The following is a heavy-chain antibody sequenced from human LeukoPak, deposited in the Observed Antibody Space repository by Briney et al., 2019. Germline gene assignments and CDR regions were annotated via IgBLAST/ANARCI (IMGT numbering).Heavy chain of an antibody. D-gene: IGHD3-3*01. CDR1: GGTVSGYY. CDR2: INHSGST. V-gene: IGHV4-34*01. CDR3: GRNSRASGYSRRFDY. Sequence: SETPSLTCAVYGGTVSGYYWSWIRQPPGKGLEWMGEINHSGSTNYNPSLKSRVTISVDTSKTQFCLKLSSVTAAGTAVYYWGRNSRASGYSRRFDYWGQGTLVTVSS. J-gene: IGHJ4*02.